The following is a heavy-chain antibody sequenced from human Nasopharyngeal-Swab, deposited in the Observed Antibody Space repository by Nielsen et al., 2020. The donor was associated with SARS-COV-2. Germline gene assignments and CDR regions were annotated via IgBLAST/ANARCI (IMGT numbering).Heavy chain of an antibody. V-gene: IGHV4-59*01. J-gene: IGHJ6*03. Sequence: SETLSLTCTLSCGSISSSYWSWIRQPPGKGLEWIVYIYYSGSTNYNPALKSRVTISVDTSKNQFSLKLSSVTAADTAVYYCARTIGASRGYSYGSYYYMDVWGKGTKVTVSS. CDR2: IYYSGST. CDR3: ARTIGASRGYSYGSYYYMDV. CDR1: CGSISSSY. D-gene: IGHD5-18*01.